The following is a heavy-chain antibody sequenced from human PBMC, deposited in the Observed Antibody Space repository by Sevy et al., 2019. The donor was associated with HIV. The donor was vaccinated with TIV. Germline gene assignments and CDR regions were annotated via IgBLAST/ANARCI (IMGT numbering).Heavy chain of an antibody. CDR1: GYTFTSHY. CDR2: INPSGGST. J-gene: IGHJ6*03. V-gene: IGHV1-46*01. D-gene: IGHD3-22*01. Sequence: ASVKVSCKASGYTFTSHYMHWVRQAPGQGLEWMGIINPSGGSTSYAQKFQGRVTMTRDTSTSTVYMELSSLRSEDTAVYYCARGDYYDSSGYYYSDYYYMDVWGKGTTVTVSS. CDR3: ARGDYYDSSGYYYSDYYYMDV.